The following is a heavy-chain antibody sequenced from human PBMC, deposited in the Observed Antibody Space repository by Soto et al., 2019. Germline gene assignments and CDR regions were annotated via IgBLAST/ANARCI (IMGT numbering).Heavy chain of an antibody. CDR1: GGSISSGDYY. Sequence: SETLSLTCTVSGGSISSGDYYWSWIRQPPGKGLEWIGYIYYGGSTYYNPSLKSRVTISVDTSKNQFSLKLSSVTAADTAVYYCARNLASGYSSSWYSDYWGQGTLVTVSS. CDR3: ARNLASGYSSSWYSDY. CDR2: IYYGGST. V-gene: IGHV4-30-4*01. J-gene: IGHJ4*02. D-gene: IGHD6-13*01.